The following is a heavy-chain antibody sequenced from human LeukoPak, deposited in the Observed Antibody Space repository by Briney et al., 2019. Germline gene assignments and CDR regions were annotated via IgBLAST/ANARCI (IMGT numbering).Heavy chain of an antibody. CDR3: ATGGRSSTSCYTLHYYYGMDV. Sequence: ASVKVSCKVSGYTLTELSMHWVRQAPGKGLEWMGGFDTEDGETIYAQKFQGRVTMTEDTSTDTAYMELSSLRSEDTAVYYCATGGRSSTSCYTLHYYYGMDVWGQGTTVTVSS. CDR2: FDTEDGET. J-gene: IGHJ6*02. CDR1: GYTLTELS. D-gene: IGHD2-2*02. V-gene: IGHV1-24*01.